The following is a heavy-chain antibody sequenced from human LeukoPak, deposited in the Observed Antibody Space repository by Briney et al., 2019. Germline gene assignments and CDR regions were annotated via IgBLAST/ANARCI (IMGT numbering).Heavy chain of an antibody. J-gene: IGHJ4*02. CDR1: GGTFSSYT. Sequence: SVKVACKASGGTFSSYTISWVRQAPGQGLEWMGRIIPILGIANYAQKFQGRVTITADKSTSTAYMELSSLRSEDTAVYYCARVNYYDSSGFDYWGQGTLVTVSS. V-gene: IGHV1-69*02. CDR3: ARVNYYDSSGFDY. D-gene: IGHD3-22*01. CDR2: IIPILGIA.